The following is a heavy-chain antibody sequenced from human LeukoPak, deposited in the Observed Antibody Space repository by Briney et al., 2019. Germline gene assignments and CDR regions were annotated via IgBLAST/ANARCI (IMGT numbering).Heavy chain of an antibody. CDR2: IIHIFGTA. D-gene: IGHD2-2*02. Sequence: SVKVSCKASGGTFSSYAISWVRQAPGQGLEWMGGIIHIFGTANYAQKFQGRVTITADESTSTAYMELSSLRSEDTAVYYCASFLGEGCSSTSCYIASWFDPWGQGTLVTVSS. CDR1: GGTFSSYA. J-gene: IGHJ5*02. V-gene: IGHV1-69*13. CDR3: ASFLGEGCSSTSCYIASWFDP.